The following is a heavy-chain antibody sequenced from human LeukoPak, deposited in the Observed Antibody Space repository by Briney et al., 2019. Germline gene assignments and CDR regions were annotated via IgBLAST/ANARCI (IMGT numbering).Heavy chain of an antibody. Sequence: ASVKVSCMASGYTFTGYFIHWVRQAPGQGLEYMGRINPNTGGTNYAKNFQGRVTMTSDTSISTAYVELSSLRFDDTANYYCARELRLGNCGLTWGQGALVTVSS. CDR2: INPNTGGT. V-gene: IGHV1-2*06. CDR1: GYTFTGYF. D-gene: IGHD2-21*01. J-gene: IGHJ5*02. CDR3: ARELRLGNCGLT.